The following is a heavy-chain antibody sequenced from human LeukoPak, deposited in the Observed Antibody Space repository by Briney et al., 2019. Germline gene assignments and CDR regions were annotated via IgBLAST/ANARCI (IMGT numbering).Heavy chain of an antibody. D-gene: IGHD1-26*01. V-gene: IGHV4-38-2*02. J-gene: IGHJ4*02. CDR2: LHPAGTA. CDR1: GFSIRSGYY. Sequence: PSETLSLTCVVSGFSIRSGYYWGWIRQPPGKGLEWIGNLHPAGTAFYNSSLESRVAMSIDTSKNQFSLKLSSVTAADTAVYYCAREAERRIVNWCQGTPVTVSS. CDR3: AREAERRIVN.